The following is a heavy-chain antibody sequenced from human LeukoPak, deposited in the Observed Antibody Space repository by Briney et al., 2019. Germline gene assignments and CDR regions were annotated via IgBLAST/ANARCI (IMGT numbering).Heavy chain of an antibody. J-gene: IGHJ4*02. CDR3: AKGGATVIDY. CDR2: ISGGGGSI. D-gene: IGHD4-17*01. CDR1: GFTFSSYA. V-gene: IGHV3-23*01. Sequence: GGSLRLSCAASGFTFSSYAMSWVRQTPGKGLEWVSTISGGGGSIYYADSVKGRFTISRDNAKNTLYLQMNSLRAEDTAVYYCAKGGATVIDYWGQGTLVTVSS.